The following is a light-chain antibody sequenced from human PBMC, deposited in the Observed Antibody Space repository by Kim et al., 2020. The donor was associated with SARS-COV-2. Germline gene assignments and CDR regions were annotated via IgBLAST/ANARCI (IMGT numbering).Light chain of an antibody. Sequence: QTVVTQEPSFSVSPGGTVTLTCGLSSGSVSSSYYPRWYQQTPGQSPRTLIYNTNSRSSGVPDRFSGSILGNKAALTITGAQADDESDYYCVLYMGSDIWVFGGGTQLTV. CDR2: NTN. CDR3: VLYMGSDIWV. CDR1: SGSVSSSYY. V-gene: IGLV8-61*01. J-gene: IGLJ3*02.